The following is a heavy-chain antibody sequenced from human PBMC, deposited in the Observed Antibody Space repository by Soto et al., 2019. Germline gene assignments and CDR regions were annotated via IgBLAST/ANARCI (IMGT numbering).Heavy chain of an antibody. CDR1: GGSISSSHW. V-gene: IGHV4-4*02. Sequence: QVHMQESSPGLVKPSGTLSLTCAVSGGSISSSHWWAWVRQPPGKGLEWIGQIYHSGTTNYTPSLKSRATISIDKSKNQFSLKLNSVTAADTAVYYCAGLGHVTGYFNFDYWGQGTLVIVSS. J-gene: IGHJ4*02. D-gene: IGHD3-9*01. CDR2: IYHSGTT. CDR3: AGLGHVTGYFNFDY.